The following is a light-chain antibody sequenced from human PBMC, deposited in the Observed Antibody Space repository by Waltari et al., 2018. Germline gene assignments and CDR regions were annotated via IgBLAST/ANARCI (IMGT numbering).Light chain of an antibody. V-gene: IGKV3-20*01. Sequence: IVLTQPPGTLSLYPGERATLSCRAGQSVTNNFFAGYQQQTGQEPRLLIHGASIRATGIADRLSGSGSGTDLTITISRLEPEDFAVYYCHQYGTSPHTFGQGTRVEIK. CDR1: QSVTNNF. J-gene: IGKJ2*01. CDR2: GAS. CDR3: HQYGTSPHT.